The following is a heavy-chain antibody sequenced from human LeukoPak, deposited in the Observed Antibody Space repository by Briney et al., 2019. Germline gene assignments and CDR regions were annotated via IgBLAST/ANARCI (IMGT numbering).Heavy chain of an antibody. J-gene: IGHJ4*02. V-gene: IGHV3-21*01. D-gene: IGHD6-6*01. CDR3: ARDPIEYSSSSFDY. Sequence: GGSLRLSCAASGFTFSSYTMNWVRQAPGKGLEWVSSISSSSSYIYYADSVKGRFTISRDNAKNSLYLQMNSLRAEDTAVYYCARDPIEYSSSSFDYWGQGTLVTVSS. CDR2: ISSSSSYI. CDR1: GFTFSSYT.